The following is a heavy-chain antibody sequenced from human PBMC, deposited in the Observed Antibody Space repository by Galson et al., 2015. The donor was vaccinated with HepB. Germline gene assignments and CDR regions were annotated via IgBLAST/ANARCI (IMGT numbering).Heavy chain of an antibody. CDR3: ARDAGYSSGWSRVYYYYGMDV. CDR2: ISYDGSNK. J-gene: IGHJ6*02. Sequence: SLRLSCAASGFTFSSYAMHWVRRAPGKGLEWVAVISYDGSNKYYADSVKGRFTISRDNSKNTLYLQMNSLRAEDTAVYYCARDAGYSSGWSRVYYYYGMDVWGQGTTVTVSS. V-gene: IGHV3-30*04. CDR1: GFTFSSYA. D-gene: IGHD6-19*01.